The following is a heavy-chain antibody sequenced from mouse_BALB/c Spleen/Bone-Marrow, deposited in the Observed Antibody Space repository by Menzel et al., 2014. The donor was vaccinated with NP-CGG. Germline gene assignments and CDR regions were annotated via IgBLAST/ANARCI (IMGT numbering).Heavy chain of an antibody. CDR1: GYAFTNYL. CDR2: IYPGSGGT. J-gene: IGHJ2*01. CDR3: ARGTTVYYFDY. V-gene: IGHV1-54*01. Sequence: QVQLKQSGAELVRPGTSVKVSCKASGYAFTNYLIEWVKQRPGQGLEWIGVIYPGSGGTNYNEKFRDKATLTADKSSSTAYMQLSSLTSDDSAVYFCARGTTVYYFDYWGQGTTLTVSS. D-gene: IGHD1-1*01.